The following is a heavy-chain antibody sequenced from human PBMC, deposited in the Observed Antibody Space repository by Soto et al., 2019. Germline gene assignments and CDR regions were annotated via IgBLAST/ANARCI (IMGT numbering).Heavy chain of an antibody. V-gene: IGHV1-69*13. D-gene: IGHD1-20*01. J-gene: IGHJ6*02. Sequence: ASVKVSCKASGDTFSTFAISWVRQAPGQGLEWMGGIIPIFGTPDYAQHFPGRVTISADESTKTAYLELSSLRPEDTAVYYCARSPGITGTRASQYAMDVWGQGTTVTVSS. CDR3: ARSPGITGTRASQYAMDV. CDR1: GDTFSTFA. CDR2: IIPIFGTP.